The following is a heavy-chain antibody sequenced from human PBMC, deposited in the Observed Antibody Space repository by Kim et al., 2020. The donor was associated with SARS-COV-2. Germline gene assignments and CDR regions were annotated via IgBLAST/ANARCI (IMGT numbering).Heavy chain of an antibody. V-gene: IGHV3-74*01. CDR2: INSDGSST. Sequence: GGSLRLSCAASGFTFSSYWMHWVRQAPGKGLVWVSRINSDGSSTSYADSVKGRFTISRDNAKNTLYLQMNSLRAEDTAVYYCARGSTRGLQFNFDYWGQGTLVTVSS. J-gene: IGHJ4*02. D-gene: IGHD5-12*01. CDR3: ARGSTRGLQFNFDY. CDR1: GFTFSSYW.